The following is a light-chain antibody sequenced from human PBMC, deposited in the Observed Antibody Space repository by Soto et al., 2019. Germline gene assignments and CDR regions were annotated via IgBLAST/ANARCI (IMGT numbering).Light chain of an antibody. V-gene: IGLV2-14*01. Sequence: QSALTQPVSVSGSPGQSITISSTGTSSDVGGYNFVSWYQKHPGKAPKLMIYEVRNRPSGVSNRFSGSKSGNTASLTISGLQAEDEADYYCSSYTSSSTRVFGGGTQLTVL. CDR3: SSYTSSSTRV. J-gene: IGLJ3*02. CDR1: SSDVGGYNF. CDR2: EVR.